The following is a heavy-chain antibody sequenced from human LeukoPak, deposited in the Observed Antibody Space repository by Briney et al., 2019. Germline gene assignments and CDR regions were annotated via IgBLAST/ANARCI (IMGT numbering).Heavy chain of an antibody. CDR3: AQGHSNNWKEYFQH. V-gene: IGHV1-69*05. D-gene: IGHD1-1*01. CDR2: IIPIFGTA. Sequence: GSSVKVSCKASGGTFSSYAISWVRQAPGQGLEWMGGIIPIFGTANYAQKFQGRVTMTRDTSTSTVYMELSSLRSEDTAVYYCAQGHSNNWKEYFQHWGQGTLVTVSS. J-gene: IGHJ1*01. CDR1: GGTFSSYA.